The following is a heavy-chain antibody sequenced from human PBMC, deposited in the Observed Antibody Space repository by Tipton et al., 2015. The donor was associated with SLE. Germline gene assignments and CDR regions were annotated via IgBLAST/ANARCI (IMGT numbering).Heavy chain of an antibody. V-gene: IGHV4-39*07. CDR2: IYHSGST. J-gene: IGHJ4*02. CDR3: ARRGDWELPDY. Sequence: LRLSCAVSGGSISSSNYYWGWIRQPPGKGLEWIGNIYHSGSTYYNPSLKSRVTISADASRSQFSLRLTSVTAADTGLYYCARRGDWELPDYWGQGALVTVSS. CDR1: GGSISSSNYY. D-gene: IGHD1-26*01.